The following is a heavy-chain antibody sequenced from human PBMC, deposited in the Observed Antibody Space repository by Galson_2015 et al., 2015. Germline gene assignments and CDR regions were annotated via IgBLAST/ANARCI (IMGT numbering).Heavy chain of an antibody. J-gene: IGHJ6*02. CDR3: AREVSLEDDIVLMVYAIRYYYYGMDV. CDR1: GFTFSSYS. V-gene: IGHV3-48*02. D-gene: IGHD2-8*01. Sequence: SLRLSCAASGFTFSSYSMNWVRQAPGKGLEWVSYISSSSSTIYYADSVKGRFTISRDNAKNSLYLQMNSLRDEDTAVYYCAREVSLEDDIVLMVYAIRYYYYGMDVWGQGTTVTVSS. CDR2: ISSSSSTI.